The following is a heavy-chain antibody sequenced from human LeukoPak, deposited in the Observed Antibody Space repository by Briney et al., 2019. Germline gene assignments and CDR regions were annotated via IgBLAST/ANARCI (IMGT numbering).Heavy chain of an antibody. CDR3: AREFRRGYSGYTTPRHFDY. CDR1: GYTFTSYG. V-gene: IGHV1-18*01. Sequence: ASVKVSCKASGYTFTSYGISWLRQAPGQGLEWMGWISAYNGNTNYAQKLQGRVTMTTDTSTSTAYMELRSLRSDDTAVYYCAREFRRGYSGYTTPRHFDYWGQGTLVTVSS. J-gene: IGHJ4*02. D-gene: IGHD5-12*01. CDR2: ISAYNGNT.